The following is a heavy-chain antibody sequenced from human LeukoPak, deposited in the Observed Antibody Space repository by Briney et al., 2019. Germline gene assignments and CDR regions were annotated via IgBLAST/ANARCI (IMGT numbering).Heavy chain of an antibody. J-gene: IGHJ4*02. CDR1: GFTFSSYG. Sequence: GGSLRLSCAASGFTFSSYGMHWVRQAPGKGLEWVAFIRYDGSNKYYADSVKGRFTISRDNSKNTLYLQMNSLRAEDTAVYYCAKDSSGWYFLYYFDYWGQGTLATVSS. V-gene: IGHV3-30*02. D-gene: IGHD6-19*01. CDR3: AKDSSGWYFLYYFDY. CDR2: IRYDGSNK.